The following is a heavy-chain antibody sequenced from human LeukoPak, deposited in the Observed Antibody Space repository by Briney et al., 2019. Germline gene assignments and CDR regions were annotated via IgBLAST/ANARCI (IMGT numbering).Heavy chain of an antibody. CDR3: ARDPYYGSGSDRYFDY. D-gene: IGHD3-10*01. J-gene: IGHJ4*02. Sequence: PGGSLRLSCAASGFTFSSYAMSWVRQAPGEGLEWVSAISGSGGSTYYADSVKGRFTISRDNAKNSLYLQMNSLRAEDTALYHCARDPYYGSGSDRYFDYWGQGTLVTVSS. V-gene: IGHV3-23*01. CDR2: ISGSGGST. CDR1: GFTFSSYA.